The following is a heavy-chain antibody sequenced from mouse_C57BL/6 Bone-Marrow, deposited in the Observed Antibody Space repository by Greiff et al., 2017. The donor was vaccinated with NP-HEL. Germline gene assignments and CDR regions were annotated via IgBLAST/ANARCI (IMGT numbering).Heavy chain of an antibody. V-gene: IGHV1-4*01. CDR1: GYTFTSYT. D-gene: IGHD1-1*01. CDR3: ARSGAYGPYGGFAY. Sequence: QVQLKESGAELARPGASVKMSCKASGYTFTSYTMHWVKQRPGQGLEWIGYINPSSGYTKYNQKFKDKATLTADKSSSTAYMQLSSLTSEDSAVYYCARSGAYGPYGGFAYWGQGTLVTVSA. J-gene: IGHJ3*01. CDR2: INPSSGYT.